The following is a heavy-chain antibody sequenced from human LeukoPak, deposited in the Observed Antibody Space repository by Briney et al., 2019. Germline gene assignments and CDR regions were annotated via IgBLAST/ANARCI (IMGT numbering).Heavy chain of an antibody. J-gene: IGHJ6*02. D-gene: IGHD2-2*01. V-gene: IGHV3-9*01. CDR2: ISWNSGSI. CDR3: AKGPAAMFYYGMDV. Sequence: PGGSLRLSCAASGFTFDDYAMHWVRHAPGKGLEWVSGISWNSGSIDYADSVKGRFTISRDNAKNSLYLQMNSLRAEDTALYYCAKGPAAMFYYGMDVWGQGTTVTVSS. CDR1: GFTFDDYA.